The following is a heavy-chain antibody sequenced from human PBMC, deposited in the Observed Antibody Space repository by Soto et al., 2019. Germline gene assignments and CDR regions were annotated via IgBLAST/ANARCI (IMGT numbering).Heavy chain of an antibody. CDR3: AGQTFTIAAASYGRSNWFDP. J-gene: IGHJ5*02. D-gene: IGHD6-25*01. CDR2: IYFTGNT. CDR1: GYSISSFYY. V-gene: IGHV4-38-2*01. Sequence: SDTLSLTCAVSGYSISSFYYWGWLRQPPGKGLEWIGTIYFTGNTYYTPSPKSRLTMSIDTSKNEFSLRLNSVTAADTAVYYCAGQTFTIAAASYGRSNWFDPWGPGTLVTVSS.